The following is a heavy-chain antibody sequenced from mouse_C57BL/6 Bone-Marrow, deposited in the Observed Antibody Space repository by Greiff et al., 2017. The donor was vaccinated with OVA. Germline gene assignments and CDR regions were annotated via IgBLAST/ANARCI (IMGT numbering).Heavy chain of an antibody. Sequence: EVQLVESGGGLVKPGGSLKLSCAASGFTFSDYGMHWVRQAPEKGLEWVAYISGGSSTIYYADTVKGRFTISRDNAKNTLFLQMTSLRSEDTAMYYCARKYYGSSYHYAMDYWGQGTSVTVSS. CDR1: GFTFSDYG. D-gene: IGHD1-1*01. V-gene: IGHV5-17*01. CDR3: ARKYYGSSYHYAMDY. CDR2: ISGGSSTI. J-gene: IGHJ4*01.